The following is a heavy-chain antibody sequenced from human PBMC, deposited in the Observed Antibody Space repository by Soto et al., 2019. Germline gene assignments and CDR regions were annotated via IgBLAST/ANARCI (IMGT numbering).Heavy chain of an antibody. D-gene: IGHD6-19*01. J-gene: IGHJ3*02. CDR1: GFTFSGHY. CDR2: ARKKGNTYTT. V-gene: IGHV3-72*01. Sequence: PGGSLRLSCAGSGFTFSGHYMNWVRQAPGKGLEWVGRARKKGNTYTTEYAASVEGRFTISRDDSKNSLYLQMNSLKTEDTALYYCAREISGWAPDDFDNWGQGTMVTVSS. CDR3: AREISGWAPDDFDN.